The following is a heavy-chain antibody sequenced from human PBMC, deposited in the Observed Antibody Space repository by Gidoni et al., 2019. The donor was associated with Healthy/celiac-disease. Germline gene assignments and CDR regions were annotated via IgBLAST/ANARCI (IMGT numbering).Heavy chain of an antibody. Sequence: QVQLQESGPGLVKPSETLSLTCPVSGGSISSYYWSWIRQPPGKGLEWIGYIYYSGSTNYNPPLRSRVTISVDTSETQFSLKLSSVTAADTAVYYCASGPYYDFWSGYVFRYYYMDVWGKGTTVTVSS. V-gene: IGHV4-59*01. CDR1: GGSISSYY. J-gene: IGHJ6*03. D-gene: IGHD3-3*01. CDR3: ASGPYYDFWSGYVFRYYYMDV. CDR2: IYYSGST.